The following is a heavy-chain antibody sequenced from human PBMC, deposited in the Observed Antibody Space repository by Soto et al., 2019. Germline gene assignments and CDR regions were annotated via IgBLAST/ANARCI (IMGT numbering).Heavy chain of an antibody. Sequence: GGSLRLSCAASGFTFSHYAMHWVRQAPGKGLEWVAFVSHDQSNKYYADSVKGRFTISRDNSKNTLYLQMSSLRPADTAVYYCARESRAYYYDSSGYYPLAYWGQGTLVTVSS. V-gene: IGHV3-30*04. J-gene: IGHJ4*02. CDR3: ARESRAYYYDSSGYYPLAY. CDR2: VSHDQSNK. D-gene: IGHD3-22*01. CDR1: GFTFSHYA.